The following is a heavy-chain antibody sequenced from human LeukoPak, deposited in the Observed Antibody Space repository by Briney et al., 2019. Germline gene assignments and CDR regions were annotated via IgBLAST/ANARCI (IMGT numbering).Heavy chain of an antibody. CDR3: ARLIYCTNGVCYKGYFDY. CDR1: GYSISRGYY. V-gene: IGHV4-38-2*01. J-gene: IGHJ4*02. Sequence: KTSETLSLTCAVSGYSISRGYYWGWIRQPPGKGLEWIGSIYHSGSTYYNPSLKSRVTISVDTSKNQFSLKLSSVTAADTAVYYCARLIYCTNGVCYKGYFDYWGQGTLVTVSS. D-gene: IGHD2-8*01. CDR2: IYHSGST.